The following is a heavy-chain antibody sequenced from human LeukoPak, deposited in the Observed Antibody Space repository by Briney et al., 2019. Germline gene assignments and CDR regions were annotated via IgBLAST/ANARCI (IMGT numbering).Heavy chain of an antibody. D-gene: IGHD1-1*01. CDR3: ARKMKTGDRVGTFDI. CDR1: GFTFSGYW. CDR2: INHDASEK. V-gene: IGHV3-7*04. J-gene: IGHJ3*02. Sequence: PGGSLRLSCAASGFTFSGYWMNWVRQAPGKGLEWVANINHDASEKYYVDSVKGRFTISRDNAKNSLYLQMSSLRAEDTAMYYCARKMKTGDRVGTFDIWGQGTMVTVSS.